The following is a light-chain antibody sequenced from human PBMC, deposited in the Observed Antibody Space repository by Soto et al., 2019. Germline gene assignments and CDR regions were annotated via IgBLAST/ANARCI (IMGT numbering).Light chain of an antibody. CDR2: GAS. Sequence: EIVLTQSPGTLSLSPGERATLSCRASQSVSSIYLAWYQQKPGQAPRLLIYGASSRATGIPDRFSGSGSGTDFTLTISRLEPEDFAVYYCQQYSSSPPGYTFVQGTKLEIK. CDR3: QQYSSSPPGYT. V-gene: IGKV3-20*01. J-gene: IGKJ2*01. CDR1: QSVSSIY.